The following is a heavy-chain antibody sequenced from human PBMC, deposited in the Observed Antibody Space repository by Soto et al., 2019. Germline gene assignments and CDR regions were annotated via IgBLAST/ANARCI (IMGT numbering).Heavy chain of an antibody. CDR3: AKDGGKDGYFGNWFDP. D-gene: IGHD5-12*01. J-gene: IGHJ5*02. CDR2: IIPIFGSA. V-gene: IGHV1-69*15. Sequence: QVQLVQSGAEVKKPGSSVKVSCKASGGTFSNYAITWVRQAPGQGLEWLGRIIPIFGSANYAQKFQGRVTITAXXXTXTAYMELSSLRSDDTAGYYCAKDGGKDGYFGNWFDPWGQGTLVTVSS. CDR1: GGTFSNYA.